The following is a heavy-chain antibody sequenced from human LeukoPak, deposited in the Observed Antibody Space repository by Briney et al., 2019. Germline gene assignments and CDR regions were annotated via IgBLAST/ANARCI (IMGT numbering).Heavy chain of an antibody. Sequence: SETLSLTCNVSGGSLSGTGYYWGWIRQPPGKGLEWIANIYDTGSTYYSPSLKTRVTISLDAAKNQVSLILKSVTAADTAVYYCASHVAANYYDSSGYPFFYYYYGMDVWGQGTTVTVSS. CDR2: IYDTGST. D-gene: IGHD3-22*01. J-gene: IGHJ6*02. V-gene: IGHV4-39*07. CDR1: GGSLSGTGYY. CDR3: ASHVAANYYDSSGYPFFYYYYGMDV.